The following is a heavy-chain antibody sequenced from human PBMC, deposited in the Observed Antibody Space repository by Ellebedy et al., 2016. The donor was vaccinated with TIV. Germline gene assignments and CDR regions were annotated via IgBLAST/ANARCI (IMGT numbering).Heavy chain of an antibody. Sequence: GESLKISCAASGITFSSYVLGWVRQAPGKGLEWVSTISTIDHSTYYADSAKGRFTIPGDNSRNTVDLQMNSLRAEDTAVYYCAREGYTSGRCGAFDIWGQGTMVTVSS. CDR1: GITFSSYV. V-gene: IGHV3-23*01. J-gene: IGHJ3*02. D-gene: IGHD6-19*01. CDR2: ISTIDHST. CDR3: AREGYTSGRCGAFDI.